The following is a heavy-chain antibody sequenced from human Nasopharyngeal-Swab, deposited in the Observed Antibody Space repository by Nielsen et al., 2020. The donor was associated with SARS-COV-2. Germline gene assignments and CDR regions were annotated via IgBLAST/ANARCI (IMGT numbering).Heavy chain of an antibody. J-gene: IGHJ3*02. CDR2: IYYSGST. D-gene: IGHD6-13*01. CDR3: ARAARYSSTWSLPYDAFDI. Sequence: WIRQPPGKGLEWIGYIYYSGSTYYNPSLKSRLTISVDTSKNQFSLKLSSVTAPDTAVYYCARAARYSSTWSLPYDAFDIWGQGTMVTVSS. V-gene: IGHV4-31*02.